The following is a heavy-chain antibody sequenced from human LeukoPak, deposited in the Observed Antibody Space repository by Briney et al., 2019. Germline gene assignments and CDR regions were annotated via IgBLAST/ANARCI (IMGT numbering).Heavy chain of an antibody. CDR3: ASITVTQHGMDV. J-gene: IGHJ6*02. CDR1: GFTFSSYS. Sequence: GGSLRLSCAASGFTFSSYSMNWVRQAPGKGLEWVSYISSSSSSTIYYADSVKGRFTISRDNAKNSLYLQMNSLRAEDTAVYYCASITVTQHGMDVWGQGTTVTVSS. D-gene: IGHD4-11*01. CDR2: ISSSSSSTI. V-gene: IGHV3-48*01.